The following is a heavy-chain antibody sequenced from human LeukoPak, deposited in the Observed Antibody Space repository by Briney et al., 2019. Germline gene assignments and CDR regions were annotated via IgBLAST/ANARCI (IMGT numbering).Heavy chain of an antibody. D-gene: IGHD2-15*01. CDR3: ARVEGYCSGGSCYRDYYYYYYMDV. CDR1: GFTFSSYA. J-gene: IGHJ6*03. CDR2: ISGSGGST. V-gene: IGHV3-23*01. Sequence: GGSLRLSCAASGFTFSSYAMSWVRQAPGKGLEWVSAISGSGGSTYYADSVKGRFTISRDNSKNTLYLQMNSLRAEDTAVYYCARVEGYCSGGSCYRDYYYYYYMDVWGKGTTVTISS.